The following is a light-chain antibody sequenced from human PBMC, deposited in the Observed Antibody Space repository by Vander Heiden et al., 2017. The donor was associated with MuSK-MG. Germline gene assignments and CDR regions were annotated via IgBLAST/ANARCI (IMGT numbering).Light chain of an antibody. Sequence: IVLTQSPATLSLSPGERATLSCRASQSVRNYLAWYQQKPGQAPRLLIYDASNGATSIPARFSGSGSGTDFTLTISSLEPEDFAVYYCQQRSSWPRVTFGGGTKVEIK. CDR2: DAS. CDR1: QSVRNY. J-gene: IGKJ4*01. CDR3: QQRSSWPRVT. V-gene: IGKV3-11*01.